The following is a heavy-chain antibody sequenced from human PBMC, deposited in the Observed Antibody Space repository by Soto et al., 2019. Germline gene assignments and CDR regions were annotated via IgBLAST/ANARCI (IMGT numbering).Heavy chain of an antibody. CDR1: GGSISSGGYY. D-gene: IGHD2-15*01. CDR2: IYYSGST. V-gene: IGHV4-31*03. J-gene: IGHJ4*02. CDR3: ARIWAEGYCSGGSCYSYYFDY. Sequence: QVQLQESGPGLVKPSQTLSLTCTVSGGSISSGGYYWSWIRQHPGKGLEWIGYIYYSGSTYYNPSLQSRVTISVDSSKNQFSLKLSSVTAADTAVYYCARIWAEGYCSGGSCYSYYFDYWGQGTLVTVSS.